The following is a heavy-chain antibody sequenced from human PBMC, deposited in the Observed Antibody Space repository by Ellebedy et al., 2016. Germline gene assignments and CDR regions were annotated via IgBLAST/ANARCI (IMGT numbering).Heavy chain of an antibody. CDR3: ARGSGEVIAAAGTGGVAGMDV. J-gene: IGHJ6*02. Sequence: ASVKVSXKASGYTFTGYYMHWVRQAPGQGLEWMGWINPNSGGTNYAQKFQGRVTMTRDTSISTAYMELSRLRSDDTAVYYCARGSGEVIAAAGTGGVAGMDVWGQGTTVTVSS. CDR1: GYTFTGYY. D-gene: IGHD6-13*01. V-gene: IGHV1-2*02. CDR2: INPNSGGT.